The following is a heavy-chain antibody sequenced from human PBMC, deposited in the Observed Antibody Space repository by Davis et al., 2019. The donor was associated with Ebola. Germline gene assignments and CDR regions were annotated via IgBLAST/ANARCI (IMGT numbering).Heavy chain of an antibody. D-gene: IGHD3-9*01. CDR3: AKGGVDYDILTGYSFGSQVPYYFDY. CDR2: ISGSGGST. CDR1: GFTFSSYA. Sequence: PGGSLRLSCAASGFTFSSYAMSWVRQAPGKGLEWVSAISGSGGSTYYADSVKGRFTISRDNSKNTLYLQMNSLRAEDTAVYYCAKGGVDYDILTGYSFGSQVPYYFDYWGQGTLVTVSS. J-gene: IGHJ4*02. V-gene: IGHV3-23*01.